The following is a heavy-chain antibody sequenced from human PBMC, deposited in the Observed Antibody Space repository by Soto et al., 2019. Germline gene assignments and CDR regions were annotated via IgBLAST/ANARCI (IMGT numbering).Heavy chain of an antibody. CDR1: GYTFTYSW. Sequence: GASLKISCKASGYTFTYSWLGWVRQMPGKGLEWMGIIYPGDSDTKYNPSFQGQVTISADNSITTNYLRWTSLKASDTAIYSCAASIFYYGMDVWGQGTTGTVSS. V-gene: IGHV5-51*01. CDR2: IYPGDSDT. J-gene: IGHJ6*01. CDR3: AASIFYYGMDV.